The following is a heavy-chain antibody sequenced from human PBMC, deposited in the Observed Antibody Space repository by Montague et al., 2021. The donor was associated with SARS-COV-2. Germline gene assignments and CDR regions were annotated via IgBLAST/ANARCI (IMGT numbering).Heavy chain of an antibody. J-gene: IGHJ3*02. CDR2: ANHSGST. D-gene: IGHD3-3*01. Sequence: SETLSLTCAVYGGSFSGYYWSWIRQPPGKGLEWIGEANHSGSTNYNPSLKSRVTISVDTSKNQFSLKMNSVSAADTAVYYCARCQVTNFGVLIILPAAGALDIWGRGTMVSVSS. CDR3: ARCQVTNFGVLIILPAAGALDI. CDR1: GGSFSGYY. V-gene: IGHV4-34*01.